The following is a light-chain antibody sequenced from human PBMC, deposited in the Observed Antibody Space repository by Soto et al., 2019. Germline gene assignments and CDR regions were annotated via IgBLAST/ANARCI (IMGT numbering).Light chain of an antibody. Sequence: DIQMTQSPSVVSASVGDRVTITCRASQGIGNYLAWFQQRPGEVPKRLIYAAFNLHSGVPSRFSGSRSGTEFPLTISSLQPEDFATYYCLPHRRYPCTFGQGTKLAI. CDR3: LPHRRYPCT. J-gene: IGKJ2*02. CDR2: AAF. CDR1: QGIGNY. V-gene: IGKV1-17*03.